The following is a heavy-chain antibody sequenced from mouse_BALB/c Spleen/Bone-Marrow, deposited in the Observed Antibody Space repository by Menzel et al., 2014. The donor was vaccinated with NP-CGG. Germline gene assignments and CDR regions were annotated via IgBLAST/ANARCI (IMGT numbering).Heavy chain of an antibody. CDR2: ISSGSSTV. J-gene: IGHJ2*01. CDR1: GFTFSSFG. CDR3: ARSGSSSGYFDY. V-gene: IGHV5-17*02. D-gene: IGHD1-1*01. Sequence: EVQLVESGRGLVQPGGSRKLSCAASGFTFSSFGMHWVRQAPEKGLEWVAYISSGSSTVYYADKVMGRFTISRDNPKNTLFLQMTSLRSEDTAMYYCARSGSSSGYFDYWGQGTTLTVSS.